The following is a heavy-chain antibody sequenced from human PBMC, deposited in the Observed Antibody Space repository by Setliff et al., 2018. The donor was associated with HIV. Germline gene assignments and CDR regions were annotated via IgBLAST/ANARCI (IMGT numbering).Heavy chain of an antibody. J-gene: IGHJ4*02. CDR2: VDYKGRT. Sequence: PSETLSLTCTVSGAPLSSYYLNWIRQPPGKGLEWIGYVDYKGRTDYNPSLKSRVTISLDTSKNQVSLKLSSVAAADTAVYHWARGAYRDGYDYWGQGTLVTVSS. CDR1: GAPLSSYY. CDR3: ARGAYRDGYDY. V-gene: IGHV4-59*01. D-gene: IGHD5-18*01.